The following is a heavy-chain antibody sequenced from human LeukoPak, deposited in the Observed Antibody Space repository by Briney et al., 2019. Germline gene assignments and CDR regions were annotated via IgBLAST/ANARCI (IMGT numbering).Heavy chain of an antibody. CDR3: ARGAVAGQIYYYYYGMDV. J-gene: IGHJ6*02. D-gene: IGHD6-19*01. Sequence: GGSLRLSCAASGFTFSSYGMHWVRQAPGKGLEWVAVIWYDGSNKYYADSVKGRFTISRDNSKNTLYLQMNSLRAEDTAVYYCARGAVAGQIYYYYYGMDVWGQGTTVTVSS. CDR2: IWYDGSNK. CDR1: GFTFSSYG. V-gene: IGHV3-33*01.